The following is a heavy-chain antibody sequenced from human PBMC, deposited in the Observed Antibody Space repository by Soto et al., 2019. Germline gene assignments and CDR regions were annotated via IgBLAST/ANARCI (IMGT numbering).Heavy chain of an antibody. J-gene: IGHJ1*01. CDR3: AKDLLLAYCGGDCYSRRPEYFQH. D-gene: IGHD2-21*02. CDR1: GFTFSSYA. Sequence: PGGSLRLSCAASGFTFSSYAMSWVRQAPGKGLEWVSAISGSGGSTYYADSVKGRFTISRDNSKNTLYPQMNSLRAEDTAVYYCAKDLLLAYCGGDCYSRRPEYFQHWGQGTLVTVSS. CDR2: ISGSGGST. V-gene: IGHV3-23*01.